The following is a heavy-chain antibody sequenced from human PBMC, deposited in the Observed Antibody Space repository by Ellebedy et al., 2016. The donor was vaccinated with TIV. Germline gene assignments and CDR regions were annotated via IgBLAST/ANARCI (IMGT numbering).Heavy chain of an antibody. CDR3: ARAFEGHRILDY. D-gene: IGHD3-16*01. Sequence: TSVKVSCKASGYTFTSYYMHWVRQAPGQGLEWMGIINPSGGSTSYAQKFQGRVTMTRDTSTSTVYMELSRLRSDDTAVYYCARAFEGHRILDYWGQGTLVTVSS. V-gene: IGHV1-46*01. J-gene: IGHJ4*02. CDR2: INPSGGST. CDR1: GYTFTSYY.